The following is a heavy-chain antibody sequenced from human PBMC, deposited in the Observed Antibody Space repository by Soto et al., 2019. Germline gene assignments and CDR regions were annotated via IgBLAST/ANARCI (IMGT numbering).Heavy chain of an antibody. V-gene: IGHV3-30*03. CDR3: ARETPGWNPFDY. D-gene: IGHD1-1*01. J-gene: IGHJ4*02. Sequence: VQLEESGGGVVQPGWSLRLSCAASGFTFSRYVMHWVRQAPGKGLEWAALISYDGSNKQYADSVKGRFTISRDNSKNTLYLQVNSLRSEDTAVYYCARETPGWNPFDYWGQGTLVTVSS. CDR2: ISYDGSNK. CDR1: GFTFSRYV.